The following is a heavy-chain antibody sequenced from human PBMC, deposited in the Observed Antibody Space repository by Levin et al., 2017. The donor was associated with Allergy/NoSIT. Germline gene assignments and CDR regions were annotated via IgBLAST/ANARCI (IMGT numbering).Heavy chain of an antibody. Sequence: LRLSCTVSGGSISSGDYYWSWIRQPPGKGLEWIGYIYYSGSTYYNPSLKSRVTISVDTSKNQFSLKLSSVTAADTAVYYCARGRGTVTTSFSWYFDLWGRGTLVTVSS. J-gene: IGHJ2*01. D-gene: IGHD4-17*01. CDR3: ARGRGTVTTSFSWYFDL. CDR1: GGSISSGDYY. V-gene: IGHV4-30-4*01. CDR2: IYYSGST.